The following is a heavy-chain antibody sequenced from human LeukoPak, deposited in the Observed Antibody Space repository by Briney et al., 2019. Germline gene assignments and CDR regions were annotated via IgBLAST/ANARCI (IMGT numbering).Heavy chain of an antibody. CDR3: AKDDSRGYYSQKDY. D-gene: IGHD3-22*01. J-gene: IGHJ4*02. CDR2: VSDSGETT. V-gene: IGHV3-23*01. Sequence: GGSLRLSCAASRFTFRNYAMTWVRQAPGEGLEWGSTVSDSGETTYYADSVKGRFTISRDNSKNTVYLQMNSLRAEDTAVYYCAKDDSRGYYSQKDYWGQGTLVTVSS. CDR1: RFTFRNYA.